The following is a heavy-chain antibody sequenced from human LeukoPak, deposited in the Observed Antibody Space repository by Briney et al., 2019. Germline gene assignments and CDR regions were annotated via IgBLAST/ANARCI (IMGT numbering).Heavy chain of an antibody. Sequence: PSETLSLTCSISGVSINDHKWARIRQSAGRGLEWIGHIYISGTTDYNPSLRGRVTLSLDMSKNSFSLRLKSVTAADTAIYYCAREYDFWTGTDFSRGWLDPWGQGILVTVSS. CDR3: AREYDFWTGTDFSRGWLDP. CDR1: GVSINDHK. V-gene: IGHV4-4*07. J-gene: IGHJ5*02. CDR2: IYISGTT. D-gene: IGHD3-3*01.